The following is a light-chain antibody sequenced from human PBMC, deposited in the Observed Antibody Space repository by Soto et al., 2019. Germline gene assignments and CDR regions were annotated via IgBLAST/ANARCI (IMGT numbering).Light chain of an antibody. CDR1: HGISKY. J-gene: IGKJ1*01. CDR2: AAS. Sequence: DIHMTQSPSAMSASVGDRVTITCRASHGISKYLALFQQRPGKVPRRLVYAASSLQSGVPSRFSGSGSGTEFTLTISSLQPEDFGTYYCLQHTSYPWTFGQGTKVDIK. CDR3: LQHTSYPWT. V-gene: IGKV1-17*03.